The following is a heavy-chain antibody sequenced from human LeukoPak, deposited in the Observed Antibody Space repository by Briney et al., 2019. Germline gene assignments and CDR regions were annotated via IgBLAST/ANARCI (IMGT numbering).Heavy chain of an antibody. D-gene: IGHD5-12*01. CDR2: INPNSGGT. J-gene: IGHJ6*02. CDR1: GYTFTGYY. CDR3: ARDLIVATIAGIYYYYYYGIDV. Sequence: ASVKVSCKASGYTFTGYYMHWVRQAPGQGLEWMGWINPNSGGTNYAQKFQGRVTMTRDTSISTAYMELSRLRSDDTAVYYCARDLIVATIAGIYYYYYYGIDVWGQGTTVTVSS. V-gene: IGHV1-2*02.